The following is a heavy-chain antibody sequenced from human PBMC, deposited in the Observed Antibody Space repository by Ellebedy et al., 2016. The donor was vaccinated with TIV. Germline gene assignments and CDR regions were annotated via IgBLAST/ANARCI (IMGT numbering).Heavy chain of an antibody. Sequence: GESLKISCAASGFTLSSYWMTWVRQAPGKGLEWVANIKQDGSQENYVDSVKGRFTISRDNSKNTLYLQMNSLRAEDTAVYYCARDFGGRQWRLGGYFDYWGQGTLVTVSS. CDR1: GFTLSSYW. V-gene: IGHV3-7*01. CDR2: IKQDGSQE. CDR3: ARDFGGRQWRLGGYFDY. D-gene: IGHD6-19*01. J-gene: IGHJ4*02.